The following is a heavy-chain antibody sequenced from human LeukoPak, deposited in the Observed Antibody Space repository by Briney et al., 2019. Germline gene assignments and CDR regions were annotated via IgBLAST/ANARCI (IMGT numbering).Heavy chain of an antibody. CDR2: ISYDGSNK. CDR1: GFTFSSYA. CDR3: ARAPKVMVYASYFDY. D-gene: IGHD2-8*01. V-gene: IGHV3-30*01. J-gene: IGHJ4*02. Sequence: GRSLRLSCAAPGFTFSSYAMHWVRQAPGKGLEWVAVISYDGSNKYYADSVKGRFTISRDNSKNTLYLQMNSLRAEDTAVYYCARAPKVMVYASYFDYWGQGTLVTVSS.